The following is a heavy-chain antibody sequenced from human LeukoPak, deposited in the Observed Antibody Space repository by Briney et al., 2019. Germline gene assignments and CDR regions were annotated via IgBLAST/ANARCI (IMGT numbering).Heavy chain of an antibody. CDR2: IKQDGSAK. Sequence: GGSLRLSCAASGFSFSSYWMSWVRQAPVKGLEWVSNIKQDGSAKYYVDSVKGRLTISRDNAKNSVHLQMNSLRAEDTAVYYCARRRLKGKYGDDNYWYFDLWGRGTLVTVSS. CDR1: GFSFSSYW. CDR3: ARRRLKGKYGDDNYWYFDL. J-gene: IGHJ2*01. D-gene: IGHD4-17*01. V-gene: IGHV3-7*01.